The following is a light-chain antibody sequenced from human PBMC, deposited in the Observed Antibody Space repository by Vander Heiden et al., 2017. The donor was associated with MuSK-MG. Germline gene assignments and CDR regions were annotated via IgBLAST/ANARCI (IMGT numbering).Light chain of an antibody. V-gene: IGKV4-1*01. CDR3: QQYCSSPSIT. J-gene: IGKJ5*01. CDR1: QTVWYGRIKKNC. CDR2: WAS. Sequence: DIAPTHSPDSLPVSQGETATINCKPSQTVWYGRIKKNCLAWYQQKPGQPPKLLIHWASSRISGVPDRFSGSGSGTDFALTISSRQAEDVAVYYCQQYCSSPSITFGQGTQLEIK.